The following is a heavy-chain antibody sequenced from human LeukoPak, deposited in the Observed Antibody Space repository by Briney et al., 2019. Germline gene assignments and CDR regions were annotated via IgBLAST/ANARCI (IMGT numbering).Heavy chain of an antibody. CDR1: GGSTSSGDYY. CDR2: IYYSGST. D-gene: IGHD3-10*01. J-gene: IGHJ6*02. V-gene: IGHV4-30-4*01. CDR3: ARESVRYYYGSGSSYYYYGMDV. Sequence: SQTLSLTCTVSGGSTSSGDYYWSWIRQPPGKGLEWIGYIYYSGSTYYNPSLKSRVTISVDTSKNQFSLKLSSVTAAYTAVYYCARESVRYYYGSGSSYYYYGMDVWGQGTTVTVSS.